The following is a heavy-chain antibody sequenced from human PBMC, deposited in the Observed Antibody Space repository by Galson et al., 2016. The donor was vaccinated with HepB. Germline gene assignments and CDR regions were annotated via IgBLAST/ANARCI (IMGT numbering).Heavy chain of an antibody. CDR1: GFSFRIFT. Sequence: SLRLSCAASGFSFRIFTMGWVRQAPGKELEWVSALSDTGKTTHYEDSVKGRFTISRDNSKGTLFLQMNSLRAEDTAVYYCAQARVGWYFFDFWGQGALVAVPS. D-gene: IGHD6-19*01. J-gene: IGHJ4*02. CDR2: LSDTGKTT. CDR3: AQARVGWYFFDF. V-gene: IGHV3-23*01.